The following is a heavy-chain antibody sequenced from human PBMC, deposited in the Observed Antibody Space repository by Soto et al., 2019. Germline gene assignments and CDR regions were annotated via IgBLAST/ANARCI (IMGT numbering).Heavy chain of an antibody. CDR2: ISSSGSTI. CDR3: ARSHLYYDSSGYPDF. Sequence: GRSLRLPCAASWFTFIGYSMSCVRKAPGKGLEWVSYISSSGSTIYYADSVKGRFTISRDNAKNSLYLQMNSLRAEDTAVYYCARSHLYYDSSGYPDFRGQGTLVTVSS. CDR1: WFTFIGYS. D-gene: IGHD3-22*01. V-gene: IGHV3-11*01. J-gene: IGHJ4*02.